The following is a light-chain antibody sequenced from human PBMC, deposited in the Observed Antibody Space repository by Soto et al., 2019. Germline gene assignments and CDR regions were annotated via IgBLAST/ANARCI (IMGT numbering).Light chain of an antibody. CDR1: QSNSSW. J-gene: IGKJ1*01. CDR3: QQYSSYFRT. Sequence: DIQMTQSPSTLSASVGDRVTITCRASQSNSSWLAWYQQKPGKAPKLLIYKASSLESGVPSRFSGSGSGTEFTLTISSLQPDDFATYYCQQYSSYFRTFGQGTKVDIK. CDR2: KAS. V-gene: IGKV1-5*03.